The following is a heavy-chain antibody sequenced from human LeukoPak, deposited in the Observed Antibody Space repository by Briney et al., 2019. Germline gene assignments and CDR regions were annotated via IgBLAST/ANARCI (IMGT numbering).Heavy chain of an antibody. CDR2: IKQDGSEK. J-gene: IGHJ3*02. V-gene: IGHV3-7*01. CDR1: GCTFSSCW. D-gene: IGHD2-2*02. Sequence: GGSLRLSCAASGCTFSSCWMSWVRQAPGKGLEWVANIKQDGSEKYYVDSVKGRFTISRDNAKNSLYLQMNSLRAEDTAVYYCARDQYCSSTSCYIEAFDIWGQGTMVTVSS. CDR3: ARDQYCSSTSCYIEAFDI.